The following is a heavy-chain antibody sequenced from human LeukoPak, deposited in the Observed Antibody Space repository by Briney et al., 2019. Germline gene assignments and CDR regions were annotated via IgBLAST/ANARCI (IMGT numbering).Heavy chain of an antibody. V-gene: IGHV4-30-2*01. CDR2: IYRSGST. CDR1: GGSISSGGYS. J-gene: IGHJ4*02. D-gene: IGHD3-9*01. CDR3: ARFDILTGSLNY. Sequence: SETLSLTCAVSGGSISSGGYSWRWIRQPPGKGLEWIGYIYRSGSTYYNPSLKSRVTISVDRSKNQFSLKLSSVTAADTAVYYCARFDILTGSLNYWGQGTLVTVSS.